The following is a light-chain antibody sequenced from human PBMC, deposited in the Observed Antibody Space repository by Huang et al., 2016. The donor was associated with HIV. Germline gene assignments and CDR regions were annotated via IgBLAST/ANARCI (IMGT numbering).Light chain of an antibody. Sequence: EIVLTQSPGTLSLSPGERATLSCRASQSVSSTYLAWYPQTPGQAPRLLIYGASSRATGIPDRFIGSGSGTDFTLTISRLEPEDFAVYYCQHYGVSPTFGQGTKVEI. CDR2: GAS. CDR1: QSVSSTY. V-gene: IGKV3-20*01. J-gene: IGKJ1*01. CDR3: QHYGVSPT.